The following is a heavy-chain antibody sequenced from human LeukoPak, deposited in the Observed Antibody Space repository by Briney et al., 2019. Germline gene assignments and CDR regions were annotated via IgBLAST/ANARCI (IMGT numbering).Heavy chain of an antibody. CDR1: GGSISSGGYY. CDR2: IYYSGST. J-gene: IGHJ4*02. Sequence: SQTLSLTCTVSGGSISSGGYYWSWVRQHPGKGLEWIGYIYYSGSTYYNPSLKSRVTISVDTSKNQFSLKLSSVTAADTAVYYCARGIRISYGFDYWGQGTLVTVSS. CDR3: ARGIRISYGFDY. D-gene: IGHD5-18*01. V-gene: IGHV4-31*03.